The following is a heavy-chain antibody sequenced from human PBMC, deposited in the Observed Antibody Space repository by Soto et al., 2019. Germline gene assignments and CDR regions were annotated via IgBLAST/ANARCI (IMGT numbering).Heavy chain of an antibody. J-gene: IGHJ5*02. CDR3: AWMTSQGGWFDP. Sequence: ASVKVSCKVSGYTLTELSMHWVRQAPGKGLEWMGGFDPEDGETIYAQKFQGRVTMTEDTSTDTAYMELSSLRSEDTAVYYCAWMTSQGGWFDPWGQGTLVTVSS. V-gene: IGHV1-24*01. D-gene: IGHD2-2*03. CDR1: GYTLTELS. CDR2: FDPEDGET.